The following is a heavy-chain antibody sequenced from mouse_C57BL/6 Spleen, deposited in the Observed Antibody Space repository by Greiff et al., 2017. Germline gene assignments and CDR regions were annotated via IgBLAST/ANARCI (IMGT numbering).Heavy chain of an antibody. Sequence: EVQVVESGGCLVKPGGSLKLSCAASAFTFSSYAMSWVRQTPEKRLEWVATISDGGSYTYYPDNVKGRFTISRDNAKNNLYLQMSHLKSEDTAMYYCAKDYDYDVFDYWGQGATLTVSS. CDR3: AKDYDYDVFDY. CDR2: ISDGGSYT. J-gene: IGHJ2*01. V-gene: IGHV5-4*01. D-gene: IGHD2-4*01. CDR1: AFTFSSYA.